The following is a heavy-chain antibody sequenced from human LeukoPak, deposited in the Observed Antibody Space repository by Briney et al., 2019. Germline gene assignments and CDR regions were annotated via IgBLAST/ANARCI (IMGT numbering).Heavy chain of an antibody. Sequence: ASVKVSCKASGYTFTTYYMHWVRQAPGQGLEWMGIINPSGGSTDCAQKFQGRVTMTRDTSTSTVYLELSSLRSEDTAVYYCARDEGEYDYWGQGTLVIVPS. CDR2: INPSGGST. CDR3: ARDEGEYDY. V-gene: IGHV1-46*01. CDR1: GYTFTTYY. D-gene: IGHD3-16*01. J-gene: IGHJ4*02.